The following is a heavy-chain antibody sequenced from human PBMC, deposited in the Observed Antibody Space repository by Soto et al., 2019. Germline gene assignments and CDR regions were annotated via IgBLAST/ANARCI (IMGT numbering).Heavy chain of an antibody. CDR2: ITGTGRKT. D-gene: IGHD6-6*01. CDR3: AKDLHTSSSEWRYYFGMDV. Sequence: GGSLRLSCAASGFTFSGYAMRWVRQAPGKGLEWASTITGTGRKTYYAGSVKGRFTISRDNSKNTMYLQINSLTAEDTAVYYCAKDLHTSSSEWRYYFGMDVWGQGTTVTVS. CDR1: GFTFSGYA. J-gene: IGHJ6*02. V-gene: IGHV3-23*01.